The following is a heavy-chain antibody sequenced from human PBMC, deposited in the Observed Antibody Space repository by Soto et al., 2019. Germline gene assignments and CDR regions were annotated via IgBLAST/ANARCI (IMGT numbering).Heavy chain of an antibody. CDR2: IYYSGSA. CDR3: AKWLAVAGTHWFDP. J-gene: IGHJ5*02. V-gene: IGHV4-39*01. Sequence: QLQLQESGPGLVKPSETLSLTCTVSGGSISSNRYYWGWIRQPPGKGLEWIGSIYYSGSAYYNPSLKSRVTISVDTSKNQFSLKLSSVTAADTAVYYCAKWLAVAGTHWFDPWGQGTLVTVSS. CDR1: GGSISSNRYY. D-gene: IGHD6-19*01.